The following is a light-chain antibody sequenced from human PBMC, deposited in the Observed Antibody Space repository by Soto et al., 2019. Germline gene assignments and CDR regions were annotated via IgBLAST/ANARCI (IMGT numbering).Light chain of an antibody. CDR3: MQGTYWPFT. CDR1: QSLGYSDGNTY. V-gene: IGKV2-30*01. J-gene: IGKJ3*01. Sequence: DVVMTQSPLSLPVTLGQSASISCKSSQSLGYSDGNTYVNWFQQRPGQPPRRLIYKVSEQDSGVPDRVSGSGSGTDFTLTISRVEAEEVGVYFCMQGTYWPFTFGPGTKVDF. CDR2: KVS.